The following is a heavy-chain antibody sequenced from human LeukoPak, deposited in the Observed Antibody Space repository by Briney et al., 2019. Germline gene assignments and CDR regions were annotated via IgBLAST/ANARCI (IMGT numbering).Heavy chain of an antibody. D-gene: IGHD2-2*01. V-gene: IGHV1-2*02. CDR1: GYTLIGYY. Sequence: ASVKVSCKASGYTLIGYYMHWVRQAPGQGLEWMGWINPHSGDTKYAQNFQGRVTMTRDTSISTANMELSRLRSDDTAIYYCVRDEAVAPAPLKGRDSWFDPWGQGTLVTVSS. J-gene: IGHJ5*02. CDR3: VRDEAVAPAPLKGRDSWFDP. CDR2: INPHSGDT.